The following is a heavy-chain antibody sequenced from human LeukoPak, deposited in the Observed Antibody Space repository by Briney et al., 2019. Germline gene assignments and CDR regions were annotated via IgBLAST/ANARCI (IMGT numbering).Heavy chain of an antibody. Sequence: WQTLRLSCTASGFTFSSYWMHWVRQAPGKGLVWVSHINSDGSGTSYADSVKGRFTISRDNAKNTLFLQMTSLRAEDTAVYYCARSEYDFQYWGQGTLVTVSS. CDR2: INSDGSGT. CDR3: ARSEYDFQY. CDR1: GFTFSSYW. J-gene: IGHJ4*02. V-gene: IGHV3-74*01. D-gene: IGHD2-2*01.